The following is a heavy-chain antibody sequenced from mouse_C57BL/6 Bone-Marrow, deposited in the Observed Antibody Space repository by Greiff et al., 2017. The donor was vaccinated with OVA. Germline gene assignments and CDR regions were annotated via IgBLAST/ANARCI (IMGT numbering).Heavy chain of an antibody. Sequence: QVQLQQPGAELVRPGSSVKLSCKASGYTFTSYWMDWVKQRPGQGLEWIGNIYPSDSETHYNQKFKDKATLTVDKSSSTAYMQLSSLTSEDSAVYYCAREGSYYDYDDGPRCFDVWGTGTTVTVSS. D-gene: IGHD2-4*01. CDR2: IYPSDSET. CDR3: AREGSYYDYDDGPRCFDV. CDR1: GYTFTSYW. J-gene: IGHJ1*03. V-gene: IGHV1-61*01.